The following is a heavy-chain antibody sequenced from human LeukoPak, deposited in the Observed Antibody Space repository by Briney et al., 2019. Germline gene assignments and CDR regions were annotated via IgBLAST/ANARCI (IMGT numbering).Heavy chain of an antibody. CDR1: GFTVSSNY. Sequence: GGSLRLSCAASGFTVSSNYMSWVRQAPGKGLEWVSGISGSGGSTYYADSVKGRFTISRDNSKNTLCLQMNSLRAEDTAVYYCAKGLNYRNPLDSWGQGTLVTVSS. D-gene: IGHD1-14*01. V-gene: IGHV3-23*01. CDR2: ISGSGGST. CDR3: AKGLNYRNPLDS. J-gene: IGHJ4*02.